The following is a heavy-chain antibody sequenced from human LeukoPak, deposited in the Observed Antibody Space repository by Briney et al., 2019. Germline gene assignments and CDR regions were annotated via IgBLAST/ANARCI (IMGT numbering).Heavy chain of an antibody. J-gene: IGHJ4*02. CDR3: ARDPYIQLWSPYFDY. CDR1: GFTFSSYA. D-gene: IGHD5-18*01. Sequence: GGSLRLSCAASGFTFSSYAMHWVRQAPGKGLEWVAVISYDGSNKYYADSVKGRFTISGDNSKNTLYLQMNSLRAEDTAVYYCARDPYIQLWSPYFDYWGQGTLVTVSS. V-gene: IGHV3-30*04. CDR2: ISYDGSNK.